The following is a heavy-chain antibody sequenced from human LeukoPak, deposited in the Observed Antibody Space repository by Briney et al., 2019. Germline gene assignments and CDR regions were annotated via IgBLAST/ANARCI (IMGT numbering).Heavy chain of an antibody. CDR2: IDHGSA. V-gene: IGHV4-34*01. CDR1: GGSFSGYH. CDR3: ARYASGSYYWFDP. J-gene: IGHJ5*02. Sequence: PSETLSLTCAVYGGSFSGYHWSWIRQPPGKGLEWIGEIDHGSANYNPSLKSRLTISLDTSENQISLKLSSVTAADTAVYYCARYASGSYYWFDPWGQGTLVTVSS. D-gene: IGHD3-10*01.